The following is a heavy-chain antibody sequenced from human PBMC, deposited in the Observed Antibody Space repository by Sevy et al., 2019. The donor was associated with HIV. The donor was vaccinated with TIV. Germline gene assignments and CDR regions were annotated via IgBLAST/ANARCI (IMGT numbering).Heavy chain of an antibody. CDR1: EFNFNEYA. D-gene: IGHD6-19*01. J-gene: IGHJ3*02. CDR2: ITWNSDSV. CDR3: AKDLISVAGFYAFDM. Sequence: GGSLRLSCAASEFNFNEYAMHWVRQAPGKGLEWVSGITWNSDSVVYADSVKGRFTISRDKAKNSLYLQMNSLRPEDTALYYCAKDLISVAGFYAFDMWGQGTMVTVSS. V-gene: IGHV3-9*01.